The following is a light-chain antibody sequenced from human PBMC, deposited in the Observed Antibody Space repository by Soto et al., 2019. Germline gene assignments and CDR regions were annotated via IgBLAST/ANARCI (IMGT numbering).Light chain of an antibody. V-gene: IGKV1-33*01. CDR2: DAS. CDR3: QQYYNVPIT. CDR1: QDIGNY. Sequence: DIQMTQSPSSLSASVGGRFTITCQVSQDIGNYLNWYQQRPGKAPKLLIFDASSLDTGVPSRFSGSGSGTDFTFTISSLQSEDIATYYCQQYYNVPITFGQGTRLEIK. J-gene: IGKJ5*01.